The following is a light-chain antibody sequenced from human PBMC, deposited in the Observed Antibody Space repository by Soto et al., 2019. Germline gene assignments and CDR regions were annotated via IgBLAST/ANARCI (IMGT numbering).Light chain of an antibody. J-gene: IGLJ1*01. CDR3: QYYDSSFYV. Sequence: QSVLTQPPSVSGAPGQRVTISCSGTSSSIGAGYEVHWYHQLPGTAPKLVVSGNGNRPSGVPDRLSGSKSGTSASLAITGLQAEDEADYYCQYYDSSFYVFGTGTKVTVL. CDR2: GNG. CDR1: SSSIGAGYE. V-gene: IGLV1-40*01.